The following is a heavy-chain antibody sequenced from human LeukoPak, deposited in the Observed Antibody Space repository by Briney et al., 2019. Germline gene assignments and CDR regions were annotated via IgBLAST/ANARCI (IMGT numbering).Heavy chain of an antibody. CDR3: ARPASSGSLDY. D-gene: IGHD3-22*01. J-gene: IGHJ4*02. CDR2: IIPIFGTA. Sequence: GASVKVSCKASGGTFSSYAISWVRQAPGQGLEWMGRIIPIFGTANYAQKFQGRVTITTDESTSTAYMELSSLRSEDTAVYFCARPASSGSLDYWGQGTLVTVSS. CDR1: GGTFSSYA. V-gene: IGHV1-69*05.